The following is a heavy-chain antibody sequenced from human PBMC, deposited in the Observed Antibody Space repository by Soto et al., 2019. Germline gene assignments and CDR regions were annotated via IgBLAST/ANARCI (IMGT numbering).Heavy chain of an antibody. Sequence: QVQLVQSGAEVKKPGASVKVSCKASGYTFTSYGISWVRQAPGQGLEWIGWISAYNGNTNYAQKLQVRVTITTDPSTRTASMAPRCLRSEDWDVYFCGRDLAVGLVDCWGQGVIVSVSS. CDR3: GRDLAVGLVDC. CDR2: ISAYNGNT. CDR1: GYTFTSYG. D-gene: IGHD6-19*01. J-gene: IGHJ4*02. V-gene: IGHV1-18*01.